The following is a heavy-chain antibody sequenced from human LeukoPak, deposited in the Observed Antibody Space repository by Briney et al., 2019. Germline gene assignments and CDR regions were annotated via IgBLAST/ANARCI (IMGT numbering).Heavy chain of an antibody. D-gene: IGHD6-19*01. J-gene: IGHJ4*02. V-gene: IGHV3-20*04. CDR3: ARGGRWQWLDGLDY. Sequence: GGSLRLSCAASGFTFDDYGMSWVRQAPGKGLEWVSGINWNGGSTGYADSVKGRFTISRDNAKNSLYLQMNSLRAEDTALYYCARGGRWQWLDGLDYWGQGTLVTVSS. CDR2: INWNGGST. CDR1: GFTFDDYG.